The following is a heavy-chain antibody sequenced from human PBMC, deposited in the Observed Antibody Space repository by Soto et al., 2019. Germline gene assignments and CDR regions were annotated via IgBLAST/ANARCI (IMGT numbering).Heavy chain of an antibody. CDR2: IYTSGST. V-gene: IGHV4-4*07. CDR3: ARSSGFFAISLLDT. D-gene: IGHD2-2*02. J-gene: IGHJ5*01. CDR1: GGSISSYY. Sequence: PSETLSLTCTVSGGSISSYYWSWIRQPAGKGLEWIGRIYTSGSTNYNPSLKSRVTMSVDTSKNQFSLKLSSVTAADTAVYYCARSSGFFAISLLDTWGQGALVTVSS.